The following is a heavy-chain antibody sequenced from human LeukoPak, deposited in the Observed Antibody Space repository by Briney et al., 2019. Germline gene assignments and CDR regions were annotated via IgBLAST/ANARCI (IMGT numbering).Heavy chain of an antibody. D-gene: IGHD4-17*01. J-gene: IGHJ5*02. V-gene: IGHV1-69*13. Sequence: ASVKISCKASGGTFSSYAISWVRQAPGQGLEWMGGIIPIFGTANYAQKFQGRVTITADESTSTAYMELSSLRSEDTAVYYCAFDYGSNWFDPWGQGTLVTVSS. CDR1: GGTFSSYA. CDR2: IIPIFGTA. CDR3: AFDYGSNWFDP.